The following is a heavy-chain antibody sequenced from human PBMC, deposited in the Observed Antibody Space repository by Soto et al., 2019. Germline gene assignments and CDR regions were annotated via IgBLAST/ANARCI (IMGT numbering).Heavy chain of an antibody. CDR1: RYRVPTSW. J-gene: IGHJ5*02. Sequence: GESQKISCKGSRYRVPTSWIPWVRHIRGKGLEWTGIIHPADSETTYSPSFQGQVTISADMSISTAYLRWRSLKASDTAIYYCARGISGRSAADYFDPWGQGTLVAVSS. V-gene: IGHV5-51*01. CDR2: IHPADSET. CDR3: ARGISGRSAADYFDP. D-gene: IGHD6-25*01.